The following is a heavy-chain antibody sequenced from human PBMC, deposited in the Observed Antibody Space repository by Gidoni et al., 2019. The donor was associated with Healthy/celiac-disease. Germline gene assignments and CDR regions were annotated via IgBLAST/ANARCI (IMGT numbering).Heavy chain of an antibody. CDR2: IESKTDGGTT. CDR3: TTGRQQLNY. Sequence: EVQLVESGGGLVKPGGSLRLSCAASGFTFSNAWMNGDRQAPGKGLELVGRIESKTDGGTTDYAAPVKGRITISRDDSKHTLYLQMNSLKTEDTAVYYCTTGRQQLNYWGQGTLVTVS. CDR1: GFTFSNAW. D-gene: IGHD6-13*01. J-gene: IGHJ4*02. V-gene: IGHV3-15*07.